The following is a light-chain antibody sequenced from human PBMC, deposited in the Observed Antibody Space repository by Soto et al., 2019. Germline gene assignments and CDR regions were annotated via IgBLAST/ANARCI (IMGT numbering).Light chain of an antibody. CDR1: QDISNY. Sequence: DIPMTQSPSSLSASVGDRVTITCQASQDISNYLNWYQQKPGKAPKLLIYDASNLETGAPSRFSGSGSGTDFTITISSLQPEDIATYYCQQYDNLPPFTFGPGTKVDIK. J-gene: IGKJ3*01. V-gene: IGKV1-33*01. CDR2: DAS. CDR3: QQYDNLPPFT.